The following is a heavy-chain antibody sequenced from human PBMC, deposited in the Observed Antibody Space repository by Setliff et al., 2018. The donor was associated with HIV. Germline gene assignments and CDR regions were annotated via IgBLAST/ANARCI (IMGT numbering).Heavy chain of an antibody. CDR3: TTVGSTNQDFWSGYFWRYYYYYMDV. CDR1: GFTFSAHG. V-gene: IGHV3-30*02. D-gene: IGHD3-3*01. J-gene: IGHJ6*03. Sequence: HPGGSLRLSCAASGFTFSAHGMHWVRQAPGKGLEWVAFINYDESYEYYADYAAPVKGRFTISRDDSKNTLYLQMNSLKTEDTAVYYCTTVGSTNQDFWSGYFWRYYYYYMDVWGKGTTVTVSS. CDR2: INYDESYE.